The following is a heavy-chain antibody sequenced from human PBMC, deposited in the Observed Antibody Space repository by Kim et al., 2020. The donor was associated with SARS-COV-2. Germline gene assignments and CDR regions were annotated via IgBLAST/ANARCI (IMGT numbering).Heavy chain of an antibody. J-gene: IGHJ6*02. V-gene: IGHV3-11*06. CDR3: ARDGPYYDFWSAERDYYYGMDV. CDR1: GFTFSDYY. CDR2: ISSSSSYT. Sequence: GGSLRLSCAASGFTFSDYYMSWIRQAPGKGLEWVSYISSSSSYTNYADSVKGRFTISRDNAKNSLYLQMNSLRAEDTAVYYCARDGPYYDFWSAERDYYYGMDVWGQGTTVTVSS. D-gene: IGHD3-3*01.